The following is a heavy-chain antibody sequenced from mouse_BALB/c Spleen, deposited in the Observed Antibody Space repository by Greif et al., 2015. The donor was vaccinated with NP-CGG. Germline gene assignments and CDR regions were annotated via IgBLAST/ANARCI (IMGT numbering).Heavy chain of an antibody. Sequence: VQLQQSGPELVKPGASVKMSCKASGYTFTSYVMHWVKQKPGQGLEWIGYINPYNDGTKYNEKLKGKATLTSDKSSSTAYMELSSLTSEDSAVYYCARSYAMDYWGQGTSVTVSS. CDR2: INPYNDGT. V-gene: IGHV1-14*01. CDR3: ARSYAMDY. CDR1: GYTFTSYV. J-gene: IGHJ4*01.